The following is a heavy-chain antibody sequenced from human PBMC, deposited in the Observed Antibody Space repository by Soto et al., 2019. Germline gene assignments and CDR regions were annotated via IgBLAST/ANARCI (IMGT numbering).Heavy chain of an antibody. V-gene: IGHV4-34*01. J-gene: IGHJ5*02. CDR3: ARKTRGGPEIYYNSWFDP. CDR2: IXXSXPX. Sequence: SETLSLTCAVYGGSFSGYSWTWIRQPPGRGLEXMGKIXXSXPXXXNXXXXGRVTISADTSKNQFSLKLSSVTPADTAVYYCARKTRGGPEIYYNSWFDPGGQDTLVTV. D-gene: IGHD3-10*01. CDR1: GGSFSGYS.